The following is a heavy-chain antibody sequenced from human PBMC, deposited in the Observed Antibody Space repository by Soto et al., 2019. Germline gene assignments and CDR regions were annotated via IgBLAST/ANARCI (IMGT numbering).Heavy chain of an antibody. CDR3: ARCRVYNYGIFDY. J-gene: IGHJ4*02. D-gene: IGHD5-18*01. Sequence: SETLSLTCTVSGGSISSGGYSWSWIRQPPGKGLEWIGYIYHSGSTNYNPSLKSRVTISVDTSKNQFSLKLSSVTAADTAVYYCARCRVYNYGIFDYWGQGTLVTVSS. CDR1: GGSISSGGYS. V-gene: IGHV4-61*08. CDR2: IYHSGST.